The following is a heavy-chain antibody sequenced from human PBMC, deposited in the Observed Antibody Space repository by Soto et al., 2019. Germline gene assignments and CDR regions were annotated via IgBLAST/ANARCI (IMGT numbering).Heavy chain of an antibody. CDR1: GGSISSSSYY. CDR2: IYYSGST. D-gene: IGHD6-19*01. Sequence: QLQLQESGPGLVKPSETLSLTCTVSGGSISSSSYYWGWIRQPPGKGLEWIGSIYYSGSTYYNPSLKSRVTISVDTSKNQFSLKLSSVTAADTAVYYCARDVSGWGGYYYYGMDVWGQGTTVTVS. J-gene: IGHJ6*02. CDR3: ARDVSGWGGYYYYGMDV. V-gene: IGHV4-39*02.